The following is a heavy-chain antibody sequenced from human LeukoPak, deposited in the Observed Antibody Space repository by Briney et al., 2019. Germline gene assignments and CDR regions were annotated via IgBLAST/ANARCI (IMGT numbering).Heavy chain of an antibody. D-gene: IGHD3-22*01. CDR1: GFTFSSYS. Sequence: GGSLRLSCAASGFTFSSYSMNWVRQASGKGLEWVSSISSSSSYIYYADSVKGRFTISRDNAKNSLYLQMNSLRAEDTAVYYCARDRRGDYYDSSGRRDNWFDPWGQGTLVTVSS. CDR3: ARDRRGDYYDSSGRRDNWFDP. CDR2: ISSSSSYI. J-gene: IGHJ5*02. V-gene: IGHV3-21*01.